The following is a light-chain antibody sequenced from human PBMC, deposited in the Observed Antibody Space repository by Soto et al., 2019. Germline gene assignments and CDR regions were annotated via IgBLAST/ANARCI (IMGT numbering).Light chain of an antibody. J-gene: IGKJ1*01. Sequence: DIQMTQSPSSLSASVGDRVTITCRASQGISNYLAWYQQKPGKVPKLLIYAASTLQSGVPSRFSGSGSGTDLTLNISSLQPEDVASSSCQQYNSAPTTFGQGNKVEIK. CDR3: QQYNSAPTT. V-gene: IGKV1-27*01. CDR1: QGISNY. CDR2: AAS.